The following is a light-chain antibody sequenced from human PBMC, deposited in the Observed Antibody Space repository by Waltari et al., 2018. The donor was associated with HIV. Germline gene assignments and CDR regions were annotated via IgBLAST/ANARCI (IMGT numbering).Light chain of an antibody. V-gene: IGKV3-20*01. J-gene: IGKJ5*01. CDR1: QSVSSTY. CDR2: VAS. Sequence: EIVLTQSPGTLSLSSGERATLSCRASQSVSSTYLACYQQKPGQAPSLLIYVASRRATGIPDRFSGSGSGTDFTLTISRLEPEDFAVYYCQQYGSSPITFGQGTRLEIK. CDR3: QQYGSSPIT.